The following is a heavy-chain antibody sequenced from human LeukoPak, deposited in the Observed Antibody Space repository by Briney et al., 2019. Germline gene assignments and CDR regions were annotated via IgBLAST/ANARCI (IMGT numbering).Heavy chain of an antibody. CDR3: ARGGRTDSGSYPYGMDV. V-gene: IGHV3-66*01. J-gene: IGHJ6*02. CDR2: IYSGATT. D-gene: IGHD3-10*01. CDR1: GFSVSRNY. Sequence: GESLRLSCAASGFSVSRNYLSWVRQAPGKGLEWVSVIYSGATTDYADSVKGRLTISTDSSKNTLYLQMNSLRHEDTSVYYCARGGRTDSGSYPYGMDVWGQGATVIVSS.